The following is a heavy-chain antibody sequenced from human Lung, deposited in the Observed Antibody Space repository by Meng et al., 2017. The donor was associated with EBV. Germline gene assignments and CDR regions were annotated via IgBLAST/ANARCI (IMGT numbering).Heavy chain of an antibody. CDR3: ARASYGSGSPLGESWFDP. J-gene: IGHJ5*02. V-gene: IGHV4-30-4*01. Sequence: QVTGPGLVTPSQPPSITCTVSGGSISSGDYYWSWIRQPPGKGLEWIGYIYYSGSTYYKPSLKSRLTISVDTSKNQFSLKLSSVTAADTAVYYCARASYGSGSPLGESWFDPWGQGTLVTVSS. D-gene: IGHD3-10*01. CDR2: IYYSGST. CDR1: GGSISSGDYY.